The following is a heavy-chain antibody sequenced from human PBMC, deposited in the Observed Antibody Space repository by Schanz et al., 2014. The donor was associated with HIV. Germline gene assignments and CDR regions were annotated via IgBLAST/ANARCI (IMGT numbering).Heavy chain of an antibody. CDR1: GFTISSNY. J-gene: IGHJ3*02. Sequence: EVQLVETGGGLIQPGGSLRLSCAVSGFTISSNYMSWVRQAPGKGLEWVSVVYIGDSTFYANSVKGRFTISRDDSKNKLYLQMNSLKTEDTAVYYCTTVRSGWFLGVFDIWGQGTMVTVSS. CDR2: VYIGDST. CDR3: TTVRSGWFLGVFDI. D-gene: IGHD6-19*01. V-gene: IGHV3-53*02.